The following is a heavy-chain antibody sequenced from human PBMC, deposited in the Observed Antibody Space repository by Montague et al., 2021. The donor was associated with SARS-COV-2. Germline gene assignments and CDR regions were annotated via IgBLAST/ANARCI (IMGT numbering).Heavy chain of an antibody. CDR2: IYNTGST. Sequence: SETLSLTCTVSGGSISRSTYYWAWIRRPPGKGLEWIGTIYNTGSTFYSESLKSRLTISVDTSKNHFSLNLGSVTAADTALYYCARPGRWTSSYFDIWGQGSLVTVAS. CDR3: ARPGRWTSSYFDI. D-gene: IGHD3/OR15-3a*01. V-gene: IGHV4-39*02. CDR1: GGSISRSTYY. J-gene: IGHJ4*02.